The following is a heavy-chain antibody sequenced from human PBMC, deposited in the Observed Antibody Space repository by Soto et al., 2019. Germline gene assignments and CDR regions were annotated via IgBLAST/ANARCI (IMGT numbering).Heavy chain of an antibody. Sequence: GGSLRLSSAASGFTFSSYWMSWVRQAPGKGLEWVANIKQDGSEKYYVDSVKGRFTISRDNAKNPLYLQMNSLRAEDTAVYYCARDRGGYDSNYFDYWGQGTLVTVSS. CDR3: ARDRGGYDSNYFDY. J-gene: IGHJ4*02. CDR1: GFTFSSYW. CDR2: IKQDGSEK. V-gene: IGHV3-7*03. D-gene: IGHD5-12*01.